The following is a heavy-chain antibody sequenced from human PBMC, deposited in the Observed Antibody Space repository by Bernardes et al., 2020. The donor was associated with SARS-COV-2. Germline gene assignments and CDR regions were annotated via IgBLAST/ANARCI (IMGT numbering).Heavy chain of an antibody. CDR2: ISAYNGNT. CDR3: ARGGYNYDTTGYYLFDH. J-gene: IGHJ4*02. Sequence: ASVKVSCKASGYTLSDHLINWIRQAPGQGLEWMGWISAYNGNTNHAQKFLGRFTMTTDTSTNTAYMELGSLRSDDTAVYFCARGGYNYDTTGYYLFDHWGQGSLVTVSS. V-gene: IGHV1-18*01. D-gene: IGHD3-22*01. CDR1: GYTLSDHL.